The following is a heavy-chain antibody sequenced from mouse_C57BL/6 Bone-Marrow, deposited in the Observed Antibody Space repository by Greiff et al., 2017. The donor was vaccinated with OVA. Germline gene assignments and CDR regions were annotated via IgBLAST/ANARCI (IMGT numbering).Heavy chain of an antibody. Sequence: QVQLQQSGAELVKPGASVKISCKASGYAFSSYWMNWVKQRPGKGLEWIGQIYPGDGDTNYNGKFKGKATLTADKSSSTAYLQLSSLTSEDTAVYYCTTEWYFAYWGQGTLVTVSA. V-gene: IGHV1-80*01. CDR2: IYPGDGDT. CDR3: TTEWYFAY. CDR1: GYAFSSYW. D-gene: IGHD1-3*01. J-gene: IGHJ3*01.